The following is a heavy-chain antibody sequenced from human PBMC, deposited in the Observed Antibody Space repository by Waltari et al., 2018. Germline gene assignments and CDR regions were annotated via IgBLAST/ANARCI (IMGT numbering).Heavy chain of an antibody. CDR3: VRGYPDIVATISDY. CDR2: FYKSGTT. D-gene: IGHD5-12*01. V-gene: IGHV4-39*07. Sequence: QLQLQESGPGLVKPSDTLSLACTVSRSHIRNNNYSWGGVRQPPGKGLEWIGSFYKSGTTYYNPSLKSRVTISVDTSNNQFSLKLNSVTAADTAVYYCVRGYPDIVATISDYWGQGTLVIVSS. J-gene: IGHJ4*02. CDR1: RSHIRNNNYS.